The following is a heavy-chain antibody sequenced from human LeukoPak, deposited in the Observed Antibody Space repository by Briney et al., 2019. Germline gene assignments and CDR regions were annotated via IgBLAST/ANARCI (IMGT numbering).Heavy chain of an antibody. CDR3: ARDALYCSSTSCYRYWYFDL. V-gene: IGHV1-69*04. CDR1: GGTFSSYA. CDR2: IIPILGIA. Sequence: GASVKVSCKASGGTFSSYAISWVRQAPGQGLEWMGRIIPILGIANYAQKFQGRVTITADKSTSTAYMELSSLRSEDTAVYYCARDALYCSSTSCYRYWYFDLWGRGTLVTVSS. J-gene: IGHJ2*01. D-gene: IGHD2-2*01.